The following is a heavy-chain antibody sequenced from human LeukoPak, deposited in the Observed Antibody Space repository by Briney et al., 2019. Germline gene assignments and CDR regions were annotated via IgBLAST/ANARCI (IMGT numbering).Heavy chain of an antibody. Sequence: PGGSLRLSCAASEFTFSNAWMSWVRQAPGKGLEWVGRIKSKTDGGRTDYAAPVEGRFTISRDDSKNPLYLQMNSLKTEDTAVYYCTTDREDYDFWSGYQPYGMDVWGQGTTVTVSS. CDR3: TTDREDYDFWSGYQPYGMDV. CDR1: EFTFSNAW. D-gene: IGHD3-3*01. V-gene: IGHV3-15*01. CDR2: IKSKTDGGRT. J-gene: IGHJ6*02.